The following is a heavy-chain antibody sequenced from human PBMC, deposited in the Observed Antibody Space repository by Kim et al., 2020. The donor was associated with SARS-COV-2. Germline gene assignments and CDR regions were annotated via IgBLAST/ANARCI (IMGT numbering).Heavy chain of an antibody. Sequence: SETLSLTCAVSGGSISSFDWTWIRQPPGKGLEYIGDIYSTGSTNYNPSLKSRITISLDTSKNQTSLQLTSVTATDTAVYFCARRGVVTSITFDAFDTWGQGTIGTVSS. CDR2: IYSTGST. D-gene: IGHD2-21*02. V-gene: IGHV4-59*08. CDR3: ARRGVVTSITFDAFDT. CDR1: GGSISSFD. J-gene: IGHJ3*02.